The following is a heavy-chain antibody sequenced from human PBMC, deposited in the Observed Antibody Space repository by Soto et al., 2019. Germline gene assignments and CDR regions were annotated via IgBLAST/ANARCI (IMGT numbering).Heavy chain of an antibody. CDR1: GYSFTSYW. Sequence: PGESLKISCKGSGYSFTSYWIGWVRQMPGKGLEWMGIIYPGDSDTRYSPSFQGQVTISADKSISTAYLQWSSLKASDTAMYYCARSRRLGYSYGPNWFDPWGQGSLVPVSS. V-gene: IGHV5-51*01. CDR3: ARSRRLGYSYGPNWFDP. D-gene: IGHD5-18*01. J-gene: IGHJ5*02. CDR2: IYPGDSDT.